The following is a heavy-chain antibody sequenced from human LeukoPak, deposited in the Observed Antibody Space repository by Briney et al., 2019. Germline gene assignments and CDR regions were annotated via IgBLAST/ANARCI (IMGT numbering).Heavy chain of an antibody. CDR2: VIPIFGTA. CDR3: ARDCSSTSCYAGY. V-gene: IGHV1-69*05. J-gene: IGHJ4*02. CDR1: GGTFSSYA. Sequence: SVKVSCKASGGTFSSYAISLVRQAPGQGLEWMGRVIPIFGTANYAQKFQGRVTITTDESTSTAYMELSSLRSEDTAVYYCARDCSSTSCYAGYWGQGTLVTVSS. D-gene: IGHD2-2*01.